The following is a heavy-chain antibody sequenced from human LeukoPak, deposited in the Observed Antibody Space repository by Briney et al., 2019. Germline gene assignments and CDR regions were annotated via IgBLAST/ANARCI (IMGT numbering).Heavy chain of an antibody. V-gene: IGHV6-1*01. CDR1: GDSVSSNSAA. D-gene: IGHD6-6*01. J-gene: IGHJ4*02. CDR2: TYYRSKWYN. CDR3: AKDYPRIAARPDYFDY. Sequence: SQTLSLTCAISGDSVSSNSAAWNWIRQSPSRGLEWLGRTYYRSKWYNDYAVSVKGRITINPDTSKNQFSLQLNSVTPEDTAVYYCAKDYPRIAARPDYFDYWGQGTLVTVSP.